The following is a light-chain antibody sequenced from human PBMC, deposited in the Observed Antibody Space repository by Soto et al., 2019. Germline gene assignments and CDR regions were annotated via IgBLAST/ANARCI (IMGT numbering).Light chain of an antibody. V-gene: IGKV1-5*03. J-gene: IGKJ1*01. CDR3: QQYNTYWT. CDR2: KAS. CDR1: QSISNW. Sequence: IQMTQSPSTLSASVGDRVTIACRASQSISNWLAWYQQKPGKAPKLLIYKASTLESGVPSRFSGSGSGTEFTLTISSLQPDDFATYYCQQYNTYWTFSQGTKVEIK.